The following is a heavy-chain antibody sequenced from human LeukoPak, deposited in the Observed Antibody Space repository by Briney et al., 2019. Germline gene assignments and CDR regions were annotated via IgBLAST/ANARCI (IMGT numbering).Heavy chain of an antibody. CDR1: GGSFSGYY. CDR3: ARSYGSGSYSP. Sequence: SETLSLTCAVYGGSFSGYYWSWIRQPPGKGLEWIGEINHSGSTNYNPSLKNRVTISVDTSKNQFSLKLSSVTAADTAVYYCARSYGSGSYSPWGQGTLVTVSS. D-gene: IGHD3-10*01. V-gene: IGHV4-34*01. J-gene: IGHJ5*02. CDR2: INHSGST.